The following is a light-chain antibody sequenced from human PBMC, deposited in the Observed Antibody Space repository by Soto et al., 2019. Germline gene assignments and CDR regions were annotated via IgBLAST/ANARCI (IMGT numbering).Light chain of an antibody. CDR2: GAS. J-gene: IGKJ5*01. CDR3: QQYGSSCT. V-gene: IGKV3-20*01. Sequence: EIVLTQSPGTLSLSPGERATLSCRASQSVSSSYLAWYQQKPGQAPRLLIYGASSRATGIPDRFSGSGSGTDFTLTISRLEPEDFSVYYCQQYGSSCTFGQGKRLEI. CDR1: QSVSSSY.